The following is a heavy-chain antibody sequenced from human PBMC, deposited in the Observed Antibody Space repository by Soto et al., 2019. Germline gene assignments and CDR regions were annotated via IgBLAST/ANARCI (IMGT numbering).Heavy chain of an antibody. CDR3: ARDRPSFYDSSGYYYD. D-gene: IGHD3-22*01. Sequence: QVQLVQSGAEVKKPGSSVNVSCKASGGTFSSYAISWVRQAPGQGLEWMGGIIPIFGTANYAQKFQGRVTITADESTSTAYMELSSLRSEDTAVYYCARDRPSFYDSSGYYYDWGQGTLVTVSS. J-gene: IGHJ4*02. V-gene: IGHV1-69*01. CDR1: GGTFSSYA. CDR2: IIPIFGTA.